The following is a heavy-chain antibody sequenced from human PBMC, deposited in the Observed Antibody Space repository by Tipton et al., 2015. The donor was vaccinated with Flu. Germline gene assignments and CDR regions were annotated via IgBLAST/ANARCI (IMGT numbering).Heavy chain of an antibody. J-gene: IGHJ3*02. CDR1: GGSISSYY. Sequence: TLSLTCTVSGGSISSYYWSWIRQPPGKGLEWIGYIYYSGSTNYNPSLKSRVTISVDTSKNQFSLKLSSVTAADTAVYYCAREAYYYDSSGYYGNDAFDIWGQGTMVTVSS. D-gene: IGHD3-22*01. CDR3: AREAYYYDSSGYYGNDAFDI. V-gene: IGHV4-59*01. CDR2: IYYSGST.